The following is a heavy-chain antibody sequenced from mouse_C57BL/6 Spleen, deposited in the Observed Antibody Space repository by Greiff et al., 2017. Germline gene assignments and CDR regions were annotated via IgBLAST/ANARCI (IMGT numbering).Heavy chain of an antibody. CDR1: GYTFTSYW. J-gene: IGHJ4*01. V-gene: IGHV1-64*01. Sequence: QVQLQQPGAELVKPGASVKLSCKASGYTFTSYWMHWVKQRPGQGLEWIGMIHPNSGSTNYNEKFKSKATLTVDKSSSTAYMQLSSLTSEDSAVYYCARSGYSNSDYYAMDYWGQGTSVTVSS. CDR2: IHPNSGST. CDR3: ARSGYSNSDYYAMDY. D-gene: IGHD2-5*01.